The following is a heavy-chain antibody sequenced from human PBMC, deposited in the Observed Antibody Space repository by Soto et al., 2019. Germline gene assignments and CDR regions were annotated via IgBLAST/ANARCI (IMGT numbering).Heavy chain of an antibody. CDR2: ISSSSSYI. D-gene: IGHD1-26*01. J-gene: IGHJ4*02. CDR3: ARDRAWELPNPSDY. CDR1: GFTFSSYS. V-gene: IGHV3-21*01. Sequence: TPGGSLRLSCAASGFTFSSYSMNWVRQAPGKGLEWVSSISSSSSYINYADSVKGRFTISRDNAKNSLYLQMNSLRAEDTAVYYCARDRAWELPNPSDYWGQGTLVTVSS.